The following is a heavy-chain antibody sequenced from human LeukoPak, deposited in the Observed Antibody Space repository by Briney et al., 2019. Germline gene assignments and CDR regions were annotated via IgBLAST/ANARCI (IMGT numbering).Heavy chain of an antibody. Sequence: ETLSLPCTVSGDSITGSSYYWGWLRPPPGKGLEWIGSIVYSGSTYYNPSLKSRVTISVDTSKNQFSLKLSSVTAADTAVYYCARESYGVYYFDYWGQGTLVTVSS. CDR1: GDSITGSSYY. CDR2: IVYSGST. D-gene: IGHD5-18*01. V-gene: IGHV4-39*07. CDR3: ARESYGVYYFDY. J-gene: IGHJ4*02.